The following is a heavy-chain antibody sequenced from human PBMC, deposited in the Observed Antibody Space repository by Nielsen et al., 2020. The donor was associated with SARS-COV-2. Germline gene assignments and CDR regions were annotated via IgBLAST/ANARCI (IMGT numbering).Heavy chain of an antibody. V-gene: IGHV3-23*01. CDR2: ISGSGGST. J-gene: IGHJ4*02. Sequence: GGSLRLSCAASGFTFSSYAMSWVRQAPGKGLEWVSAISGSGGSTYYADSVKGRFTISRDNSKNTLYPQMNSLRAEDTAVYYCAKLRGYDFWSGYNYWGQGTLVTVSS. CDR3: AKLRGYDFWSGYNY. CDR1: GFTFSSYA. D-gene: IGHD3-3*01.